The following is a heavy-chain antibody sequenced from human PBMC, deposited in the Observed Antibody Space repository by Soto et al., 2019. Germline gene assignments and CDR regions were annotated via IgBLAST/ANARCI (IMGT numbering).Heavy chain of an antibody. D-gene: IGHD3-16*01. Sequence: ASVKVSCKASGYSVTHNDVGLLRQATVQGLEWMGWMNPGSGDTGYAQKFQGRVTMTRDISIATAYMELSSLRSDDTAIYYCARMATFGSLNWFDPWGQGTLVTVSS. V-gene: IGHV1-8*01. CDR2: MNPGSGDT. CDR1: GYSVTHND. J-gene: IGHJ5*02. CDR3: ARMATFGSLNWFDP.